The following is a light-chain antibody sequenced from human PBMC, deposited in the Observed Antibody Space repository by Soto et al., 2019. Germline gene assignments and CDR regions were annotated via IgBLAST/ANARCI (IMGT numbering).Light chain of an antibody. CDR2: EVS. V-gene: IGLV2-14*01. J-gene: IGLJ1*01. Sequence: QSALTQPASVSGSPGQSIAISCTGSSSDVGFYNYVSWYQQHPGEVPKLIIFEVSNRPSGVSNRFSGSKSGNTASLTISGLQAEDEAAYYCSSYTTSSTWVFGTGTKVTVL. CDR1: SSDVGFYNY. CDR3: SSYTTSSTWV.